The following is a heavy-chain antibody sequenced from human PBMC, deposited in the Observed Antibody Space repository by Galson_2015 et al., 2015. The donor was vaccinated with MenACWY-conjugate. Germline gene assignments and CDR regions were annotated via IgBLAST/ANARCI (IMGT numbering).Heavy chain of an antibody. V-gene: IGHV3-23*01. Sequence: SLRLSCAASGFTLSTYAMTWVRQTSGKGLEWVSSITSSGDTIRYTDSVKGRFTVSRDNSKNTLFLQMSSLRVEDTAIYYCAKDPNGDYVGAFGTWGHGTVVTVSS. CDR2: ITSSGDTI. CDR1: GFTLSTYA. D-gene: IGHD4-17*01. J-gene: IGHJ3*02. CDR3: AKDPNGDYVGAFGT.